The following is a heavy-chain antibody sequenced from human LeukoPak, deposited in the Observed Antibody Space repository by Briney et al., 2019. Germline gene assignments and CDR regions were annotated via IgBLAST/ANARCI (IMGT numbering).Heavy chain of an antibody. CDR2: ISGSGGST. CDR3: AKNSGDYEEVDY. V-gene: IGHV3-23*01. J-gene: IGHJ4*02. Sequence: PGGSLRLSCAASGFTFSSYGMSWVRRAPGKGLEWVSAISGSGGSTYYADSVKGRFTISRDNSKNTLYLQMNSLRAEDTAVYYCAKNSGDYEEVDYWGQGTLVTVSS. CDR1: GFTFSSYG. D-gene: IGHD4-17*01.